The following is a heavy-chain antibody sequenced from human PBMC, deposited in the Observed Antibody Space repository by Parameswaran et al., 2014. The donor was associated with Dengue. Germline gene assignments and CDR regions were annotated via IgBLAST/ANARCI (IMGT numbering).Heavy chain of an antibody. CDR2: IYPGDSET. D-gene: IGHD3-22*01. V-gene: IGHV5-51*01. Sequence: VRQMPGKGLEWMGIIYPGDSETQYSPSFEGQVTFSVDKSITTAYLQWSSLKASDTAMYYCAKTRDSSGHDDAFEIWGQGTMVTVSS. CDR3: AKTRDSSGHDDAFEI. J-gene: IGHJ3*02.